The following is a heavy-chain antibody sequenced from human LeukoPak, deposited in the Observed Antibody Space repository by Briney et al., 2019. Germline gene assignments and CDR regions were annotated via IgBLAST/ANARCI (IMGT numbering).Heavy chain of an antibody. V-gene: IGHV1-2*02. CDR1: GYTFTDYY. CDR2: INPNSGGT. CDR3: ARVRIGQQLDKYYYYAMDV. Sequence: ASVKVSFKASGYTFTDYYMHWVRQAPGQGLEWMGWINPNSGGTNYAQKFQGRVTMTTDTSISTAYMEVSRLRSDDTAVYYCARVRIGQQLDKYYYYAMDVWGQGTTVTVS. D-gene: IGHD6-13*01. J-gene: IGHJ6*02.